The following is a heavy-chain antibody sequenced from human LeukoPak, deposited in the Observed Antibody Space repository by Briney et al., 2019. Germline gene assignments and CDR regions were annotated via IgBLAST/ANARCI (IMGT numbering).Heavy chain of an antibody. J-gene: IGHJ4*02. D-gene: IGHD6-6*01. CDR2: INAGNGNT. V-gene: IGHV1-3*01. CDR3: ASEYSSSVRRVYYFDY. CDR1: GYTFTSYA. Sequence: PGASVKVSCKASGYTFTSYAMHWVRQAPGQRLEWMGWINAGNGNTKYSQKFQGRVTITRDTSASTAYMELSSLRSEDTAVYYCASEYSSSVRRVYYFDYWGQGTLVTVSS.